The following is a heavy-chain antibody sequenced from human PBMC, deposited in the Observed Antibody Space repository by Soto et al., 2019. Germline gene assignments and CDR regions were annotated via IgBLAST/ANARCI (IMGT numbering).Heavy chain of an antibody. V-gene: IGHV4-4*07. CDR2: LNIAGTI. D-gene: IGHD6-13*01. CDR3: ARDRGEYTSSWFWYFSH. CDR1: GASISSFN. Sequence: SETLSLTCSVSGASISSFNWKWVRHPAGKGPEWVGRLNIAGTINYNPSLKGRITMSMDTSKNQISLHLRSVTAADTAIYYCARDRGEYTSSWFWYFSHWGHGTLVTVSS. J-gene: IGHJ2*01.